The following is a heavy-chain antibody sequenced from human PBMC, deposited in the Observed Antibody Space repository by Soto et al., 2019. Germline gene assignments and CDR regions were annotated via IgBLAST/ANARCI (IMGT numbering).Heavy chain of an antibody. CDR1: GGTFSSYA. CDR2: IIPIFGTA. V-gene: IGHV1-69*05. CDR3: ARQPLYGSGSYYVY. D-gene: IGHD3-10*01. J-gene: IGHJ4*02. Sequence: SVKVSCKASGGTFSSYAISWVRQAPGQGLEWMGGIIPIFGTANYAQKLQGRVTMTTDTSTSTAYMELRSLRSDDTAVYYCARQPLYGSGSYYVYWGQGTLVTVSS.